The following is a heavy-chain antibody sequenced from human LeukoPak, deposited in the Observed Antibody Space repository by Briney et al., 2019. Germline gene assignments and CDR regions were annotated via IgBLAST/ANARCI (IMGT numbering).Heavy chain of an antibody. D-gene: IGHD6-6*01. J-gene: IGHJ3*02. V-gene: IGHV3-23*01. CDR2: ISASGGNT. Sequence: PGGSLRPSWAASGFTFSNYPMNWVRQVPGKGLEWVSTISASGGNTYYVDSVKGRFTISRDNAKNSLYLQMNSLRAEDTAVYYCARKSPSPYSSSPYTFDIWGQGTMVTVSS. CDR1: GFTFSNYP. CDR3: ARKSPSPYSSSPYTFDI.